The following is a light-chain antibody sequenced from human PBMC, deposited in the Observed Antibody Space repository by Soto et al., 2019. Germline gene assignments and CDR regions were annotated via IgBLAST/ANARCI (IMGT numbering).Light chain of an antibody. CDR1: SSDVGFYNY. CDR3: SSYTTSSTLL. Sequence: QSALTQPASVSGSPGQSITISCTGTSSDVGFYNYVSWYQQHPGKTPKLMIYEVNNRPSGVSNRFSGSKSGNTASLTISGLQAEDEADYYCSSYTTSSTLLFGTGTKATVL. J-gene: IGLJ1*01. V-gene: IGLV2-14*01. CDR2: EVN.